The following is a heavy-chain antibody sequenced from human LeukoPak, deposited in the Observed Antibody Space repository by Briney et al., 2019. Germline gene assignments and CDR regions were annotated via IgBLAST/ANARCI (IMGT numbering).Heavy chain of an antibody. J-gene: IGHJ4*02. CDR3: ARRVSGSGSPITY. CDR1: GYTFTSYD. V-gene: IGHV1-8*01. D-gene: IGHD3-10*01. CDR2: MNPNSGNK. Sequence: ASVKVSCQASGYTFTSYDIHWVRQATGQGLEWMGWMNPNSGNKGYAQKFQGRVTMTRNTSISTAYMELSRLRSEDTAVYYCARRVSGSGSPITYWGQGTLVTVSS.